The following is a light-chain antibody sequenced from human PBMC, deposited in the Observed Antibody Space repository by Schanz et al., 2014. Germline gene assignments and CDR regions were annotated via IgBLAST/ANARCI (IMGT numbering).Light chain of an antibody. CDR3: QQRTNWQVWT. CDR2: GAS. CDR1: QSVSSSY. Sequence: EIVLTQSPGTLSLSPGDRATLSCRASQSVSSSYLAWYQQKPGQAPRLLICGASSSATGIPDRFSGSGSGTDFTLTISRLEPEDFAVYYCQQRTNWQVWTFGQGTKVEIK. J-gene: IGKJ1*01. V-gene: IGKV3D-20*02.